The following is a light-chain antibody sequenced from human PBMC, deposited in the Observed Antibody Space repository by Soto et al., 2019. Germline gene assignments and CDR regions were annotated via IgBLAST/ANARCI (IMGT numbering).Light chain of an antibody. CDR3: SSYSSSSALDVI. Sequence: QSALAQPASDSGSPGQSITISCAGTNRDVGGYNYVSWYQQYPGKAPKLIIYEVTYRPSGVSNRFSGSKSGNTASLTISGLQAEDEAEYYCSSYSSSSALDVIFGGGSKLTVL. CDR1: NRDVGGYNY. J-gene: IGLJ2*01. CDR2: EVT. V-gene: IGLV2-14*01.